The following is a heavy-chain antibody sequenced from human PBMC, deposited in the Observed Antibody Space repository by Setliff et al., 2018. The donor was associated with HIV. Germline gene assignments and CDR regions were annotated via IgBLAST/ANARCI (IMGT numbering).Heavy chain of an antibody. J-gene: IGHJ3*02. D-gene: IGHD6-19*01. V-gene: IGHV1-2*04. CDR1: GYTFTGYY. CDR3: ARVLDPGIAVATHAFDI. CDR2: ISPNSGGT. Sequence: ASVKVSCKASGYTFTGYYLHWVRQAPGQGLEWMGWISPNSGGTNFAQRFQGWVTLTRDTSISTAYMELKNLKSDDTAVYYCARVLDPGIAVATHAFDIWGQGTMVTVSS.